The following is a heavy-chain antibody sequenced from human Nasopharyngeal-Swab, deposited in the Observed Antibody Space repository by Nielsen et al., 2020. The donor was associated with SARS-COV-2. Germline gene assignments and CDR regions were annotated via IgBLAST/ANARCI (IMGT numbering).Heavy chain of an antibody. CDR3: RTESRGYSYGYIYFDY. CDR1: GFTFSSYW. J-gene: IGHJ4*02. D-gene: IGHD5-18*01. Sequence: GRTLRLSCAASGFTFSSYWMSWVRQAPGKGLEWVANIVQDGSEKYYVDSVKGRFTISNDNAKNSRYLQMNSLRAEDTAVYYCRTESRGYSYGYIYFDYWGQGTLVTVSS. V-gene: IGHV3-7*03. CDR2: IVQDGSEK.